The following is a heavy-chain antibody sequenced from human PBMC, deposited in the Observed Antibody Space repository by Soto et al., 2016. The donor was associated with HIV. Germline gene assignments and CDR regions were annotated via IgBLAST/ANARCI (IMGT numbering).Heavy chain of an antibody. CDR2: ISVYNGNT. CDR1: GYTFTSYG. D-gene: IGHD3-16*02. V-gene: IGHV1-18*01. J-gene: IGHJ4*02. Sequence: QVQLVQSGAEVKKPGASVKVSCKASGYTFTSYGINWVRQAPGQGLEWMGWISVYNGNTNYAQKLQGRVTMTTDTSTSTAYMELRSLRSDDTAVYYCARDRGYDYVWGSYRPFDYWGQGTLVTVSS. CDR3: ARDRGYDYVWGSYRPFDY.